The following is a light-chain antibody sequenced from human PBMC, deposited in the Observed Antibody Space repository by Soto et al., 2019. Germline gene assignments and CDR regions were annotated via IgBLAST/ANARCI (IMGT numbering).Light chain of an antibody. J-gene: IGLJ3*02. V-gene: IGLV2-23*01. CDR2: EGN. Sequence: QSALTQPASVSGSPGQSITISCTGSSSDVGSYSLLSWYQHHPGKAPKVIIYEGNKRPSGVSNRFSASKSGNTASLTISGLQAEDEADYYCFSYAGDYTWVFGGGTKVTVL. CDR3: FSYAGDYTWV. CDR1: SSDVGSYSL.